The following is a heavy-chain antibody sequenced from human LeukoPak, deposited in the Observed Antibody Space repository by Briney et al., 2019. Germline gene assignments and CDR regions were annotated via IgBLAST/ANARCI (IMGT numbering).Heavy chain of an antibody. CDR3: AREILGGFNPGAY. D-gene: IGHD1-14*01. CDR1: LDSTTSNF. CDR2: IHRSGSP. Sequence: PSETLPLTCTVSLDSTTSNFWSWVRQPPGKALEWIGEIHRSGSPNYNPSLQSRVTISIDRSRNQIVLELSPVTAADTAVYYCAREILGGFNPGAYWGQGTLVTVSS. J-gene: IGHJ4*02. V-gene: IGHV4-4*02.